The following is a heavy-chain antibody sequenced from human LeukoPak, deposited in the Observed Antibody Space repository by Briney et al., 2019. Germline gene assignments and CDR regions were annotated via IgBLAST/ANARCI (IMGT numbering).Heavy chain of an antibody. CDR2: FDPEDGES. CDR3: ATVLTNDDSSGYYYDYFDY. D-gene: IGHD3-22*01. Sequence: ASVKVSCKVSGYTLTELSMHWVRQAPGKGLEWMGGFDPEDGESIYAQKFQGRDTMTEDTSTDTAYMELSSLRSEDTAVYYCATVLTNDDSSGYYYDYFDYWGQGTLVTVSS. J-gene: IGHJ4*02. CDR1: GYTLTELS. V-gene: IGHV1-24*01.